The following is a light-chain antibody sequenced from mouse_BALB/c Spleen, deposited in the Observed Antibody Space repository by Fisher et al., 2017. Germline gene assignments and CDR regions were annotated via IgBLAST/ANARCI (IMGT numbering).Light chain of an antibody. CDR1: SSVSY. CDR2: DTS. CDR3: QQWSSNPLT. V-gene: IGKV4-55*01. J-gene: IGKJ4*01. Sequence: IVMTQTPAIMSASPGEKVTMTCSASSSVSYMYWYQQKPGSSPRLLIYDTSNLASGVPVRFSGSGSGTSYSLTISSMEAEDAATYYCQQWSSNPLTFGSGTKLEIK.